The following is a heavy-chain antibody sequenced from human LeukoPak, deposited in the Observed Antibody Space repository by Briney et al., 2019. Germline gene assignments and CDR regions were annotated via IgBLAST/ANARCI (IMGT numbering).Heavy chain of an antibody. D-gene: IGHD3-16*01. J-gene: IGHJ4*02. Sequence: PGGPLRLSCAASGFTFSSYVMHWVRQAPGKGLEWVAVIWYDGTNKYYADSVKGRFTISRDDSKKTLYLQMNSLRAEDTAVYYCARDGGIWYFDYWGQGTLVTVSS. CDR2: IWYDGTNK. CDR1: GFTFSSYV. V-gene: IGHV3-33*01. CDR3: ARDGGIWYFDY.